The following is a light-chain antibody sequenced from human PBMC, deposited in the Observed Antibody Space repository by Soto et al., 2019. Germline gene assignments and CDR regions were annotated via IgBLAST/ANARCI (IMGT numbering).Light chain of an antibody. V-gene: IGKV1-33*01. CDR2: DAS. CDR3: QQYNSYSRT. J-gene: IGKJ1*01. CDR1: QDISNY. Sequence: DIQMSLSASSLSASVGDRFTITCQASQDISNYLNWYQQKPGKAPKLLIYDASNLETGVPSRFSGSGSGTDFTFTISSLQPEDFAVYYCQQYNSYSRTFGQGTKVDIK.